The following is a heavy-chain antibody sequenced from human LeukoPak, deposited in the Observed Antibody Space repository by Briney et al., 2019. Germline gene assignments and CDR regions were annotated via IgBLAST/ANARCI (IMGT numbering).Heavy chain of an antibody. J-gene: IGHJ5*02. CDR2: ISGSSSNT. V-gene: IGHV3-11*05. Sequence: GGSLRLSCASSGFTFSDYYMSWIRQAPGKGLEWVSYISGSSSNTKYADSVKGRFTISRDSAKNSLYLQMNSLRAEDTAMYYCVRDSAHVVVVPAAFTPGLDNWFDPWGQGTLVTVSS. CDR1: GFTFSDYY. D-gene: IGHD2-2*01. CDR3: VRDSAHVVVVPAAFTPGLDNWFDP.